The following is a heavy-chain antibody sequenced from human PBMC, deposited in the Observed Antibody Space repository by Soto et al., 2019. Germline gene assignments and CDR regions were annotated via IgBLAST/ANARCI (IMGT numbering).Heavy chain of an antibody. D-gene: IGHD2-21*01. CDR2: ISGSGGST. CDR3: AKDDWDLLDYFDY. J-gene: IGHJ4*02. Sequence: GGSLRLSCAASGFTFSSYAMSWVRQAPGKGLEWVSAISGSGGSTYYADSVKGRFTISRDNSKNTLYLQMNSLRAEDTAAYYCAKDDWDLLDYFDYWGQGALVTVSS. CDR1: GFTFSSYA. V-gene: IGHV3-23*01.